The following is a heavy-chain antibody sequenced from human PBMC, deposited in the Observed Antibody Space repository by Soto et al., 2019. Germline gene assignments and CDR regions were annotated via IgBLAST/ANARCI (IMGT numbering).Heavy chain of an antibody. CDR1: GGSTSSYY. V-gene: IGHV4-59*01. D-gene: IGHD1-20*01. J-gene: IGHJ4*02. CDR2: IYYSGST. Sequence: QVQLQESGPGLVKPSETLSHTCTVSGGSTSSYYWSWIRQPPGKGLEWIGYIYYSGSTNYNPSLKSRVTISVDTSKNQFSLKLSSVTAADTAVYYCARETVTGPGKGYFDYWGQGTLVSVSS. CDR3: ARETVTGPGKGYFDY.